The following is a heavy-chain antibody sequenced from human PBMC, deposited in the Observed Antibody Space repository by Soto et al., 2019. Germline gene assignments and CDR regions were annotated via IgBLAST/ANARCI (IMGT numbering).Heavy chain of an antibody. J-gene: IGHJ4*02. CDR3: ARDKMIDDFGLGSFDY. Sequence: GPGVKKPGASVKVSCEASGYTFTSFGVSWLRQAPGQGPEWMGWISGYNGKTKSAQKVQGRVTLTTDTSTATAYMELRSLSSDDAAVYYCARDKMIDDFGLGSFDYWGQGTVVTVSS. V-gene: IGHV1-18*04. CDR2: ISGYNGKT. CDR1: GYTFTSFG. D-gene: IGHD3-10*01.